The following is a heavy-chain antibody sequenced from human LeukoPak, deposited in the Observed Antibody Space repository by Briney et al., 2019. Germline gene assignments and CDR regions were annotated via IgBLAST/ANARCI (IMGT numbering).Heavy chain of an antibody. J-gene: IGHJ4*02. CDR3: AKLGAVHFDY. Sequence: GRSLRLSCAASGFTFSSYGVHWVRQAPGKGLEWVAVISYDGSNKYYADSVKGRFTISRDNSKNTLYLQMNSLRAEDTAVYYCAKLGAVHFDYWGQGTLVTVSS. V-gene: IGHV3-30*18. CDR1: GFTFSSYG. D-gene: IGHD1-26*01. CDR2: ISYDGSNK.